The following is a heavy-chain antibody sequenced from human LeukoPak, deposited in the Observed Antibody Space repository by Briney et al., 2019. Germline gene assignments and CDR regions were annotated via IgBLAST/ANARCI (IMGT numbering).Heavy chain of an antibody. Sequence: GAPVKVSCKASGYTVTSYGIIWGRQAPGHRREWWGWISAYNRKTNYAQTLHRRVTMTTDPSTSTAYMELRSLRSDGTGVYYCARDRDIVLLVYATAFHHWGQGTLDTVSS. CDR2: ISAYNRKT. V-gene: IGHV1-18*01. CDR1: GYTVTSYG. D-gene: IGHD2-8*01. CDR3: ARDRDIVLLVYATAFHH. J-gene: IGHJ4*02.